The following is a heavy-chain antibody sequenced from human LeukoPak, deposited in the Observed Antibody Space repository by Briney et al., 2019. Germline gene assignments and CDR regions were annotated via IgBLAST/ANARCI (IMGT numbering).Heavy chain of an antibody. V-gene: IGHV3-33*06. J-gene: IGHJ4*02. CDR2: IWYDGSNK. D-gene: IGHD3-22*01. Sequence: GRSLRLSCAASGFTFSSYGMHWVRQAPGKGLEWVGVIWYDGSNKYYADSVKGRFTISRDNSKNTLYLQMNSLRAEDTAVYYCAKDWYYDSTGYYFDYWGQGTLGTVSS. CDR3: AKDWYYDSTGYYFDY. CDR1: GFTFSSYG.